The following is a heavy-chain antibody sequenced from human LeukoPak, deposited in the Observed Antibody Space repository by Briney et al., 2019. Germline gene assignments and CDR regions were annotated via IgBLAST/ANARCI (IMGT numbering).Heavy chain of an antibody. V-gene: IGHV3-66*04. Sequence: GGSLRLSCAASGFTVSSNYMSWVRQAPGKGLEWVSVIYSGGSTYYADSVKGRFTISRDNSKNTMYLQMNSMRAEDTAVYYCARRGSGSGYDYWGQGTLVTVCS. J-gene: IGHJ4*02. CDR2: IYSGGST. CDR1: GFTVSSNY. D-gene: IGHD3-10*01. CDR3: ARRGSGSGYDY.